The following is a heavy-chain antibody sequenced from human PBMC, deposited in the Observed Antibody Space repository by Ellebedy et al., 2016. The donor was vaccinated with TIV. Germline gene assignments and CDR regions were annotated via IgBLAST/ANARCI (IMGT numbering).Heavy chain of an antibody. D-gene: IGHD3-22*01. V-gene: IGHV4-59*01. Sequence: SETLSLTCTVSGGSISSYYWSWIRQPPGKGLEWIGYIYYSGSTNYNPTQQRRETISVDTSKKQFSLKLSSVTAADTAVYYCASSQTYYYDSSGYYSDYWGQGTLVTVSS. CDR1: GGSISSYY. CDR2: IYYSGST. J-gene: IGHJ4*02. CDR3: ASSQTYYYDSSGYYSDY.